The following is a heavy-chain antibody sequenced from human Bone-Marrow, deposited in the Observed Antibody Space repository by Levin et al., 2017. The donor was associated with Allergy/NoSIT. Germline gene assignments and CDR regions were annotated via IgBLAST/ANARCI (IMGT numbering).Heavy chain of an antibody. J-gene: IGHJ4*02. CDR1: GGSISSYY. Sequence: SETLSLTCTVSGGSISSYYWSWIRQPPGKGLEWIGYIYYSGSTNYNPSLKSRVTISVDTSKNQFSLKLSSVTAADTAVYYCASSIAAAGRGLDYWGQGTLVTVSS. V-gene: IGHV4-59*01. D-gene: IGHD6-13*01. CDR3: ASSIAAAGRGLDY. CDR2: IYYSGST.